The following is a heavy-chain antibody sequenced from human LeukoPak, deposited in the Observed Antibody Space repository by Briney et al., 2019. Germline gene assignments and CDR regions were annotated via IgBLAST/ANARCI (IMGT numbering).Heavy chain of an antibody. Sequence: GGSLRLSCAASGFTFSSYWMSWVRQAPGKGLEWVANIKQDRSEKYYVDSVRGRFTISRDNAKNSLYLQMNSLRAEDTAVYYCARDRGYCSGGSCSQTYYMDVWGKGTTVTVSS. D-gene: IGHD2-15*01. V-gene: IGHV3-7*01. J-gene: IGHJ6*03. CDR2: IKQDRSEK. CDR3: ARDRGYCSGGSCSQTYYMDV. CDR1: GFTFSSYW.